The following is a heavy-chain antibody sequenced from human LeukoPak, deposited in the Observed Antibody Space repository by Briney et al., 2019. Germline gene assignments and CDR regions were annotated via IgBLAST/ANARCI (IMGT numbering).Heavy chain of an antibody. V-gene: IGHV4-59*01. J-gene: IGHJ4*02. D-gene: IGHD4-17*01. CDR2: IYYSGST. Sequence: SETLSLTXTVSGGSISSYYWSWIRQAPGKGLEWIGYIYYSGSTNYNPSLKSRVTISVDTSKNQFSLKLSSVTAADTAVYYCARSTTVTTDYWGQGTLVTVSS. CDR1: GGSISSYY. CDR3: ARSTTVTTDY.